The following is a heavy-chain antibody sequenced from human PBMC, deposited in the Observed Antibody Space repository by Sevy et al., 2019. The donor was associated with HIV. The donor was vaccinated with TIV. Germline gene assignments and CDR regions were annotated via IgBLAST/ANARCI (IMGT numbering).Heavy chain of an antibody. V-gene: IGHV3-23*01. CDR1: GFTLSSYA. Sequence: GGSLRLSCVASGFTLSSYAMSWVRQAPGKGLEWISDISGTGGRTNYADSVVGRFTISRDNSKNTLYLQMNTLRAEDTAIYCCARDGYNWLAFDHWGQGTLVTVSS. CDR3: ARDGYNWLAFDH. J-gene: IGHJ4*02. CDR2: ISGTGGRT. D-gene: IGHD1-20*01.